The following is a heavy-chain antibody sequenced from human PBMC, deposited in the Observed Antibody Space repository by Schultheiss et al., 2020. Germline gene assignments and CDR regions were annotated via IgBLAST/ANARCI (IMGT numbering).Heavy chain of an antibody. J-gene: IGHJ4*02. CDR3: AKDQEVGATTLDY. D-gene: IGHD1-26*01. CDR2: ISGSGGTT. CDR1: GFSFGDYA. Sequence: GGSLRLSCTASGFSFGDYAMSWFRQAPGKGLEWVSAISGSGGTTSYADSVKGRFIISRDNSKNTLYLQMNSLRADDTAVYYCAKDQEVGATTLDYWGQGTLVTVSS. V-gene: IGHV3-23*01.